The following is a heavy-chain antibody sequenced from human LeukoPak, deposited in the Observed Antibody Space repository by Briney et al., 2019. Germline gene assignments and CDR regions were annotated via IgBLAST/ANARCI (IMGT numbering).Heavy chain of an antibody. Sequence: PGGSLRLSCAASGFTFSSYEMNWVRQAPGKGLEWVSYISSSGGTIYYAGSLKGRFTISRDNAKNSLYLQMNSLRAEDTAVYYCARGFSVDYWGQGTLVTVSS. CDR1: GFTFSSYE. J-gene: IGHJ4*02. D-gene: IGHD3-10*01. CDR2: ISSSGGTI. V-gene: IGHV3-48*03. CDR3: ARGFSVDY.